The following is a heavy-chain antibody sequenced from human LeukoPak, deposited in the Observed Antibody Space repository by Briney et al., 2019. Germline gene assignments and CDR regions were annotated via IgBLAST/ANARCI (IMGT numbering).Heavy chain of an antibody. CDR2: IYITGST. J-gene: IGHJ4*02. CDR1: GGSITSYY. D-gene: IGHD3-22*01. V-gene: IGHV4-4*07. CDR3: ARSPHYYDSSGFDY. Sequence: SETLSLTCTVSGGSITSYYWSWIRQSAGKGLEWIGRIYITGSTTYNPSLKSRVTMSLDTSKNQFSLKLSSVTAADTAVYYCARSPHYYDSSGFDYWGQGTLVTVSS.